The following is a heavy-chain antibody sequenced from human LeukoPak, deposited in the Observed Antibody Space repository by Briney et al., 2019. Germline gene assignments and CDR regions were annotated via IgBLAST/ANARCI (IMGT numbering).Heavy chain of an antibody. CDR3: AKDVSGRKNAFDI. CDR2: ISWNSGSI. CDR1: GFTFDDYA. D-gene: IGHD5-12*01. Sequence: GGSLRLSCAASGFTFDDYAMHWVRQAPGKGLEWVSGISWNSGSIGYADSVKGRFTISRDNAKNSLYLQMNSLRAEDTALYYCAKDVSGRKNAFDIWGQGTMVTVSS. V-gene: IGHV3-9*01. J-gene: IGHJ3*02.